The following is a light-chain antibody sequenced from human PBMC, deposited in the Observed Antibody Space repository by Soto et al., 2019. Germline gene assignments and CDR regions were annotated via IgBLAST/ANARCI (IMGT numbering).Light chain of an antibody. Sequence: DIQMTQSPSSLSASVGDRVTITCRASQSISSYLNWYQQKPGKAPKLLIYAASSLQSGVPSRFSGSGSGTDFTLTISSLQPEDFGTYYCQQSYSTPFTFGPGTKVDSK. J-gene: IGKJ3*01. CDR2: AAS. CDR3: QQSYSTPFT. V-gene: IGKV1-39*01. CDR1: QSISSY.